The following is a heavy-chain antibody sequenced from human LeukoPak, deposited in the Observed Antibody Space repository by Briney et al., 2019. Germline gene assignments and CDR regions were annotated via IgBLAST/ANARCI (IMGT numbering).Heavy chain of an antibody. J-gene: IGHJ6*03. CDR1: GFTVSTNH. CDR3: ARDREVVTAKAQMDV. CDR2: IYNDGNT. D-gene: IGHD2-21*02. Sequence: GGSLRLSCAVSGFTVSTNHMSWVRQAPGRGLEWVSVIYNDGNTYYTDSGKGRFTISRDNSKNTVFLQMNSLRVEDTAVYYCARDREVVTAKAQMDVWGKGTTVTVSS. V-gene: IGHV3-53*01.